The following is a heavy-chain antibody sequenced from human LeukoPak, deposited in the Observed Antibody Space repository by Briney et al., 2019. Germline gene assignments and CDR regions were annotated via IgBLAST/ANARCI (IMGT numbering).Heavy chain of an antibody. CDR2: ISANNGET. CDR3: ARVPPSAHQMLSSDY. J-gene: IGHJ4*02. D-gene: IGHD2-2*01. V-gene: IGHV1-18*04. Sequence: ASVMVSCKASGYTFTNYGISWVRQAPGQGLEWMAWISANNGETRYAQNLQSRVTMTTDTSTSTAYMELRSLRSDDTAVYYCARVPPSAHQMLSSDYWGQGTQVTVSS. CDR1: GYTFTNYG.